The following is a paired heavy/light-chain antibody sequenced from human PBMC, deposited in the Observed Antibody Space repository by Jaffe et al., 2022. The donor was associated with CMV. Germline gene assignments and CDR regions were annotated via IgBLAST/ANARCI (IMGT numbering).Heavy chain of an antibody. J-gene: IGHJ4*02. D-gene: IGHD3-10*01. Sequence: QVQLQESGPGLLKPSETLSLTCSVSGGSITGYFWTWIRQSPGKGLEWIGHIYYSASTNYNPSLRSRVSMSVDTSMNRFSLKLNSVTAADTGIYYCVGGLEVREHDFWGQGTLVTVSS. CDR2: IYYSAST. CDR3: VGGLEVREHDF. CDR1: GGSITGYF. V-gene: IGHV4-59*03.
Light chain of an antibody. CDR2: AAS. J-gene: IGKJ4*01. Sequence: DIHLTQSPSSLSASVGDRVTITCRASHDISNFLAWFHQKPGKAPKSLISAASTLQSGVPSKFSGSGAGTEFTLTISSLQPDDLGTYFCQQYETYPLTFGGGTKVEIK. V-gene: IGKV1-16*02. CDR3: QQYETYPLT. CDR1: HDISNF.